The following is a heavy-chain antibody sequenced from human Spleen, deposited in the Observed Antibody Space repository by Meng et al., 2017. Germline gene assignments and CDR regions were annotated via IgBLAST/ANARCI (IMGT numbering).Heavy chain of an antibody. Sequence: GESLKISCAASGFTFDDYAMHWVRQAPGKGLEWVSLISWDGGSTYYADSVKGRFTISRDNSKNSLYLQMNSLRAEDTALYYCAKVSDYYDSSGYLDYWGQGTLVTVSS. J-gene: IGHJ4*02. D-gene: IGHD3-22*01. CDR3: AKVSDYYDSSGYLDY. CDR2: ISWDGGST. CDR1: GFTFDDYA. V-gene: IGHV3-43D*04.